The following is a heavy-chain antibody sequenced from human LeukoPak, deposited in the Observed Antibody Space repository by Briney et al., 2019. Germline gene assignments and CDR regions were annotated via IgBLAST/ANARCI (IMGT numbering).Heavy chain of an antibody. D-gene: IGHD3-10*01. CDR3: ARVAVWGVILDYFHY. CDR1: GFNFSSYA. CDR2: ISSDGSNK. J-gene: IGHJ4*02. V-gene: IGHV3-30-3*01. Sequence: GGSLRLSCAASGFNFSSYAMHWVRQALDKGLEWVAVISSDGSNKYYADSVKGRFTISRDNSKNTLYLQMNSLRAEDTAVYYCARVAVWGVILDYFHYWSQGTLVTVSS.